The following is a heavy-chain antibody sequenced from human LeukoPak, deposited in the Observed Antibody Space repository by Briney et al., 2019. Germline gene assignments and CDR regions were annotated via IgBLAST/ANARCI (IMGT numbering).Heavy chain of an antibody. Sequence: PGRSLRLSCAASGFTFSNYGMHWVRQAPGKGLEWVAVMLHDGGNEYYADSVKGRFTLSRDNSKNTLYLQMNSLRVEDTAVYYCAKDTLDFSRSSPGDYWGQGTLVTVSS. CDR3: AKDTLDFSRSSPGDY. CDR1: GFTFSNYG. J-gene: IGHJ4*02. V-gene: IGHV3-30*18. D-gene: IGHD3-3*01. CDR2: MLHDGGNE.